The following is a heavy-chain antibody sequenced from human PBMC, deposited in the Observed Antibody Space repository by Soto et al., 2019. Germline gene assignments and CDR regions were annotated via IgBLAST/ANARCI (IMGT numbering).Heavy chain of an antibody. CDR1: GYTFTRYD. J-gene: IGHJ6*02. D-gene: IGHD3-3*01. CDR3: AYYPGGYYYGLNV. Sequence: ASVKVSCKASGYTFTRYDINWVRQATGQGLEWMGWMNPNSGNTGYAQKFQGRVTVTRDTFIDTAYMELSSLRSEDTAVYYCAYYPGGYYYGLNVWGQGTTVTVSS. V-gene: IGHV1-8*01. CDR2: MNPNSGNT.